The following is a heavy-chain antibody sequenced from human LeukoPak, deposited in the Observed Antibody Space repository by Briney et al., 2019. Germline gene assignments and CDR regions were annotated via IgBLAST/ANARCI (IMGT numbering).Heavy chain of an antibody. CDR3: EAPATA. CDR1: GFTCSSCW. J-gene: IGHJ5*02. Sequence: GGSLRLSCAVSGFTCSSCWMNWVSQAPGKGLEWVATVNEDGTAKFYVDSVKGRFTIFRDNTRSSLDLQMNSLTVEDTAMYYCEAPATAWGQGTLVTVSS. V-gene: IGHV3-7*01. CDR2: VNEDGTAK.